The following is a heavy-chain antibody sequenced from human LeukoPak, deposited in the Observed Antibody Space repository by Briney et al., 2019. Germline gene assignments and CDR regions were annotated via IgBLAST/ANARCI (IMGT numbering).Heavy chain of an antibody. J-gene: IGHJ4*02. CDR3: AKGSWDYVWGSYPDFDY. Sequence: PGGSLRLSCAASGFTFSSYGMHWVRQAPGKGLERVAFIRYDGSNKYYADSVKGRFTISRDNSKNTLYLQMNSLRAEDTAVYYCAKGSWDYVWGSYPDFDYWGQGTLVTVSS. V-gene: IGHV3-30*02. CDR2: IRYDGSNK. D-gene: IGHD3-16*02. CDR1: GFTFSSYG.